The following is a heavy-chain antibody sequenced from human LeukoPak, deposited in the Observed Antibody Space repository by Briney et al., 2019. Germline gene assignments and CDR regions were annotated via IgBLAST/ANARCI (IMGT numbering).Heavy chain of an antibody. CDR3: ARVGCSSPSCYNRGDNWFDP. V-gene: IGHV4-59*08. J-gene: IGHJ5*02. CDR1: GGSISSYY. CDR2: IYYSGGT. Sequence: KPSETLSLTCTVSGGSISSYYWSWIRQPPGKGLEWIGNIYYSGGTYYNPSLKSRVTISVDTSKNQFSLKLNSVTAADTAVFYCARVGCSSPSCYNRGDNWFDPWGQGTLVTVSS. D-gene: IGHD2-2*02.